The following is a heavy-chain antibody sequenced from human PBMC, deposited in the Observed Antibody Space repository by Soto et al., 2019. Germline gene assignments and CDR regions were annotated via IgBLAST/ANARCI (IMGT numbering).Heavy chain of an antibody. J-gene: IGHJ4*02. D-gene: IGHD3-22*01. CDR1: GGSISSYY. V-gene: IGHV4-59*01. CDR2: ISYSGST. CDR3: AREGYPAEYYYDSSGYYQSADY. Sequence: SETLSLTCTVSGGSISSYYWSWIRQPPGRGLELIGYISYSGSTNYNPSLKSRVTISVDTSKNQFSLKLRSLRSDDTAVYYCAREGYPAEYYYDSSGYYQSADYWGQGTLVTVSS.